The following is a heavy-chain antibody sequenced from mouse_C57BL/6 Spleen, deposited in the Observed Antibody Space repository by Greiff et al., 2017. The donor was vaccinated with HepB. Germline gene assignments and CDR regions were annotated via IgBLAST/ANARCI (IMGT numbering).Heavy chain of an antibody. D-gene: IGHD2-4*01. CDR3: AREGLRRYFDY. CDR2: IYPGSGNT. Sequence: SGPELVKPGASVKISCKASGYSFTSYYIHWVKQRPGQGLEWIGWIYPGSGNTKYNEKFKGKATLTADTSSSTAYMQLSSLTSEDSAVYYCAREGLRRYFDYWGQGTTLTVSS. CDR1: GYSFTSYY. J-gene: IGHJ2*01. V-gene: IGHV1-66*01.